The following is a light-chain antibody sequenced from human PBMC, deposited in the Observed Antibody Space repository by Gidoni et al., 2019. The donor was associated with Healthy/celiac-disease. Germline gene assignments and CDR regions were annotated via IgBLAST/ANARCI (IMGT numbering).Light chain of an antibody. CDR2: DAS. J-gene: IGKJ1*01. CDR3: QQRSNWPT. V-gene: IGKV3-11*01. CDR1: QSVSSY. Sequence: EIVLTQSPATLSLSPGERATLSCRASQSVSSYLAWYQQKPGQAPRLLIYDASNRATGIPARFSGSGSGTDFTLTISSLEPEDFAVYYCQQRSNWPTFXHXTKVXIK.